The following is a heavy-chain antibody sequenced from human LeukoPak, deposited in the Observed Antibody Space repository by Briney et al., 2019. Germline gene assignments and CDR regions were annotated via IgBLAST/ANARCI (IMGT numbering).Heavy chain of an antibody. CDR1: GFTFSSHW. V-gene: IGHV3-7*05. CDR2: IKQDGSEK. D-gene: IGHD6-13*01. Sequence: GGSLRLSCAASGFTFSSHWMSGVRQAPGKGLEWVANIKQDGSEKYYVDSVKGRFTISRDNAKNSLYLQMNSLRAEDTAVYFCASRSGYTSSWSAFDNWGQGTLVTVSS. CDR3: ASRSGYTSSWSAFDN. J-gene: IGHJ4*02.